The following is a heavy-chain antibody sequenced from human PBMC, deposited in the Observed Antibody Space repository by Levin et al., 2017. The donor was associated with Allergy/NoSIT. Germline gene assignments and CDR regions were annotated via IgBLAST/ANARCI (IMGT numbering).Heavy chain of an antibody. J-gene: IGHJ4*02. CDR3: AGPVRGSYYGFDY. CDR1: GFTFSSYA. D-gene: IGHD1-26*01. V-gene: IGHV3-23*01. Sequence: SCAASGFTFSSYAMSWVRQAPGKGLEWVSAISGSGGSTYYADSVKGRFTISRDNSKNTLYLQMNSLRAEDTAVYYCAGPVRGSYYGFDYWGQGTLVTVSS. CDR2: ISGSGGST.